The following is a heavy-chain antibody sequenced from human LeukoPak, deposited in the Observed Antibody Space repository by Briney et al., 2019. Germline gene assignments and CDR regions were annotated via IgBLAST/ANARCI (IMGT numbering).Heavy chain of an antibody. D-gene: IGHD3-22*01. CDR3: ASSRGSSGYSYWYFDL. CDR2: ISSSGSTI. J-gene: IGHJ2*01. CDR1: GLTFSSYE. Sequence: GGSLRLPCAASGLTFSSYEMNWVRQAPGKGLEWVAYISSSGSTIYYADSVKGRFTISRDNAKNSLYLQMKSLRAEDTAVYYCASSRGSSGYSYWYFDLWGRGTLVTVSS. V-gene: IGHV3-48*03.